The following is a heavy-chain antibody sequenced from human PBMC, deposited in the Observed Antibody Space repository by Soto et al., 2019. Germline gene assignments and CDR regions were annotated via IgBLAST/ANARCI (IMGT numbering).Heavy chain of an antibody. CDR1: GYTFTGYY. Sequence: ASVKVSCKASGYTFTGYYMHWVRQAPGQGLEWMGWINPNSGGTNYAQKFQGRVTMTRDTSISTAYMELSRLRSDDTAVYYCARDRITIFPPGDVQNYYYYSGMDVWGQGTTVTVSS. J-gene: IGHJ6*02. CDR2: INPNSGGT. CDR3: ARDRITIFPPGDVQNYYYYSGMDV. V-gene: IGHV1-2*02. D-gene: IGHD3-9*01.